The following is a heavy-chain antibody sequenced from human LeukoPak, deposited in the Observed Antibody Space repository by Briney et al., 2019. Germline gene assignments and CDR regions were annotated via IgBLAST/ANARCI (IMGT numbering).Heavy chain of an antibody. Sequence: GESLKISCKGSGYSFTSYWIGWVRQMPGKGLEWMGIIYPGDSDTRYSPSFQGQVTISADKSISTAYLQWSSLKASDTAMYYCAGGPTDSSAVDAFDIWGQGTMVTVSS. CDR2: IYPGDSDT. V-gene: IGHV5-51*01. CDR3: AGGPTDSSAVDAFDI. J-gene: IGHJ3*02. CDR1: GYSFTSYW. D-gene: IGHD3-22*01.